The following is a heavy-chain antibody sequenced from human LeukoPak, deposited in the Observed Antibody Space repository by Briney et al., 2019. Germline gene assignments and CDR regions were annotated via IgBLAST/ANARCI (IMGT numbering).Heavy chain of an antibody. Sequence: GGSLRLSCAASGFTFSSYAMHWVRQAPGKGLEWGAVISYDGSNKYYADSVKGRFTISRDNSKNTLYLQMNSLRAEDTAVYYCARGSNYYDSSGYGRDWFDPWGQGTLVTVSS. CDR2: ISYDGSNK. D-gene: IGHD3-22*01. CDR3: ARGSNYYDSSGYGRDWFDP. V-gene: IGHV3-30-3*01. J-gene: IGHJ5*02. CDR1: GFTFSSYA.